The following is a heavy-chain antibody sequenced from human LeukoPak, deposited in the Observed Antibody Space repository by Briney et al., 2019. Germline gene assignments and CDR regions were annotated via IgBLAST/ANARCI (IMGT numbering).Heavy chain of an antibody. CDR2: IRYDGNNK. J-gene: IGHJ5*02. Sequence: GGPLRLSCEASGFSFSSFGLHWVRQAPGKGLEWVAFIRYDGNNKYFADSVKGRFTISRDNSKNTVYLQMNSLKPEDTAVYHCAKDTGDYYDTSGNYYAGWFDHWGQGTLVTVSS. V-gene: IGHV3-30*02. CDR3: AKDTGDYYDTSGNYYAGWFDH. CDR1: GFSFSSFG. D-gene: IGHD3-22*01.